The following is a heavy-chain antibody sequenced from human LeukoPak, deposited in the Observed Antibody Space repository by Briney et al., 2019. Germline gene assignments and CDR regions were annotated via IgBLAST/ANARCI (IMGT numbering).Heavy chain of an antibody. CDR3: ARSGRGTYYYFDY. D-gene: IGHD1-26*01. CDR2: ISGYNGNT. CDR1: GYTFSNYY. J-gene: IGHJ4*02. Sequence: ASVKVSCKASGYTFSNYYITWVRQAPGQGLEWMGWISGYNGNTNYAQNLQGRVTMTTDTSTGTAYMELRSLRSDDTAVYYCARSGRGTYYYFDYWGQGALVTVSS. V-gene: IGHV1-18*01.